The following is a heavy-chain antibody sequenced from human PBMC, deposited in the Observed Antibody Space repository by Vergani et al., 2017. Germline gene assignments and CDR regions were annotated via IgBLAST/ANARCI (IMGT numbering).Heavy chain of an antibody. CDR2: IKANSGGT. Sequence: GKRGKKGEEGRKPGASVKGSCKASGYTFTGYYMHCGRQAPGQGLEWMGWIKANSGGTNDAQKVQGRVTMTRDTSISTAYMELSRLRSDDTAVYYCARWFGRVRGVDNWGQGTLVTVSS. J-gene: IGHJ4*02. CDR3: ARWFGRVRGVDN. CDR1: GYTFTGYY. D-gene: IGHD3-10*01. V-gene: IGHV1-2*02.